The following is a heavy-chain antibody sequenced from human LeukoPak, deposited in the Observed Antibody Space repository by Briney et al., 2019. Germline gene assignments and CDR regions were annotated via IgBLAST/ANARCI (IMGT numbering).Heavy chain of an antibody. J-gene: IGHJ4*02. CDR1: GFTFSSYA. D-gene: IGHD6-6*01. Sequence: PGGSLRLSCAASGFTFSSYAMHWVRQAPGKGLEWVAVISYDGSNKYYADPVKGRFTISRDTSKNTLYLQMNSLRAEDTAVYYCARGLFGKWSIAVYWGQGTLVTVSS. CDR3: ARGLFGKWSIAVY. CDR2: ISYDGSNK. V-gene: IGHV3-30-3*01.